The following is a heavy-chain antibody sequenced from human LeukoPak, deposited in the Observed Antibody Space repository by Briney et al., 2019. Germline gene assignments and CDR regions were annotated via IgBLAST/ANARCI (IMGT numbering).Heavy chain of an antibody. Sequence: GGSLRLSCAASGFTFSSYGMHWVRQAPGKGLEWVAVIWYDGSNKYYADSVKGRFTISRDNSKNTLYLQMNSLRAEDTAVYYCARVGQQLVIDYWGQGTLVTVSS. CDR3: ARVGQQLVIDY. CDR2: IWYDGSNK. CDR1: GFTFSSYG. J-gene: IGHJ4*02. D-gene: IGHD6-13*01. V-gene: IGHV3-33*01.